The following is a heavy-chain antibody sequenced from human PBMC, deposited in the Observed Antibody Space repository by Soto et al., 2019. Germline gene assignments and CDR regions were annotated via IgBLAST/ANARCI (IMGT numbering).Heavy chain of an antibody. Sequence: QPGGSLRLSCAASGFTFSSYGMHWVRQAPGKGLEWVAVIWYDGSNKYYADSVKGRFTISRDNSKNTLYLQMNSLRAEDTAVYYCARPPYYDSSGADYWGQGTLVTVSS. CDR3: ARPPYYDSSGADY. CDR1: GFTFSSYG. J-gene: IGHJ4*02. CDR2: IWYDGSNK. D-gene: IGHD3-22*01. V-gene: IGHV3-33*01.